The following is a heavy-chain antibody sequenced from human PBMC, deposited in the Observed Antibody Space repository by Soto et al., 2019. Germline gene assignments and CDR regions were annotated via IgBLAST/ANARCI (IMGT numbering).Heavy chain of an antibody. V-gene: IGHV4-59*08. CDR3: ARFYDNSYFDY. J-gene: IGHJ4*02. D-gene: IGHD5-12*01. CDR1: GGSISSYY. CDR2: FYYSGST. Sequence: SETLSLTCTVSGGSISSYYWIWIRQPPGKGLEWIGNFYYSGSTNYNPSLKGRVTISVVTSKNQVSLRLSSVTAADTAVYFCARFYDNSYFDYWGQGTLVTVS.